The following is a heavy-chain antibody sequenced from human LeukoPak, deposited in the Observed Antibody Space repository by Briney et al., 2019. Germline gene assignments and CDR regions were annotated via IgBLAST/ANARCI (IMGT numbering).Heavy chain of an antibody. J-gene: IGHJ4*02. CDR2: ISSSSSTI. CDR3: ARDKYSSSALDY. V-gene: IGHV3-48*01. D-gene: IGHD6-13*01. Sequence: SYISSSSSTIYYADSVKGRFTISRDNAKNSLYLQMNSLRAEDTAVYYCARDKYSSSALDYWGQGTLVTVSS.